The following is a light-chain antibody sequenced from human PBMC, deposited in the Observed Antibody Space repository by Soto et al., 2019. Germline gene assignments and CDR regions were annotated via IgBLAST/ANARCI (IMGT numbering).Light chain of an antibody. Sequence: QSALTQPASVSGSPGQSITISCTGTSSDVGGYNYVSWYQQHPGKAPKLMIYAVSNRPSGVSNRFPGSKSGNTATLTISGLQAEDEADYYCCSYTVSGTYVFGTGTKVTVL. CDR3: CSYTVSGTYV. CDR2: AVS. V-gene: IGLV2-14*01. J-gene: IGLJ1*01. CDR1: SSDVGGYNY.